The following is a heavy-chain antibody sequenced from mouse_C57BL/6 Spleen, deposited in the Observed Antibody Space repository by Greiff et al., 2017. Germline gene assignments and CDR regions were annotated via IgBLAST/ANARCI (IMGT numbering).Heavy chain of an antibody. CDR3: ARDNWDGIDY. CDR2: INYDGSST. Sequence: EVKLMESEGGLVQPGSSMKLSCTASGFTFSDYYMAWVRQVPEKGLEWVANINYDGSSTYYLDSLKSRFIISRDNARNILYLQMSSLKSEDTATYYCARDNWDGIDYWGQGTTLTVSS. J-gene: IGHJ2*01. CDR1: GFTFSDYY. V-gene: IGHV5-16*01. D-gene: IGHD4-1*01.